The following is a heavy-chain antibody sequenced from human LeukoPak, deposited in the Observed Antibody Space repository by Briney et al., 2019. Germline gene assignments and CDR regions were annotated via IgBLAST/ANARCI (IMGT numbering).Heavy chain of an antibody. CDR3: ARTFRESYYDFWSGYSTLDY. J-gene: IGHJ4*02. V-gene: IGHV4-39*07. Sequence: SETLSLTCTVSGGSISSSSYYWGWIRQPPGKGLEWIGSIYYSGSTYYNPSLKSRVTISVDTSKNQFSLKLSSATAADTAVYYCARTFRESYYDFWSGYSTLDYWGQGTLVTVSS. D-gene: IGHD3-3*01. CDR2: IYYSGST. CDR1: GGSISSSSYY.